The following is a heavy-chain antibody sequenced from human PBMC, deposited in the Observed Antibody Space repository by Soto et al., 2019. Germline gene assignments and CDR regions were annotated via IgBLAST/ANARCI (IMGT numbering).Heavy chain of an antibody. CDR3: ARGREGGSGWFVDY. Sequence: PSETLSLTCTSSGGSIISYYWNWIRQPAGKGLEWIGRIYSSGSTNYNPSLKSRVTMSVDTSKNQFSLKLTSVTAADTAVYYCARGREGGSGWFVDYWGQGTLVTVSS. V-gene: IGHV4-4*07. CDR1: GGSIISYY. J-gene: IGHJ4*02. D-gene: IGHD6-19*01. CDR2: IYSSGST.